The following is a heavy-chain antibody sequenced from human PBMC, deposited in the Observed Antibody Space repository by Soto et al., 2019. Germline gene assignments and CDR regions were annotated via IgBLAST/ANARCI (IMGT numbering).Heavy chain of an antibody. Sequence: QPGGSLRLSCAASGFTFSSYWMHWVRQAPGKGLVWVSRINSDGSSTSYADSVKGRFTISRDNAKNTLYLQMNSLRAEDTAVYYCARDYDYVWGSYRPRKITYYYYGMDVWGQGTTVTVSS. D-gene: IGHD3-16*02. CDR1: GFTFSSYW. CDR3: ARDYDYVWGSYRPRKITYYYYGMDV. J-gene: IGHJ6*02. V-gene: IGHV3-74*01. CDR2: INSDGSST.